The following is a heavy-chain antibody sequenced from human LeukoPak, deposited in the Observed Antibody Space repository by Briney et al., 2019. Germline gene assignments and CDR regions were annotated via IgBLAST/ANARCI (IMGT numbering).Heavy chain of an antibody. V-gene: IGHV4-30-4*01. CDR1: GGSIGSGGYY. J-gene: IGHJ4*02. Sequence: SETLSLTRTVSGGSIGSGGYYWSWIRQPPGEGLEWIGYIYYSGSTYYHPSLKSRVTISLDTSKNQFSLKLSSVTAVDTAVYYCARVTTVTSSFHFDYWGQGTLVTVSS. CDR2: IYYSGST. CDR3: ARVTTVTSSFHFDY. D-gene: IGHD4-17*01.